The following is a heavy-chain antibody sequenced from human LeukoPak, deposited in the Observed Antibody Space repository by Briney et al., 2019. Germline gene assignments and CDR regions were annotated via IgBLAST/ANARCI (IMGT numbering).Heavy chain of an antibody. CDR2: IWYDGSNK. D-gene: IGHD2-2*01. J-gene: IGHJ6*02. V-gene: IGHV3-33*01. CDR3: ARDTGYCSSTSCQGYYGMDV. Sequence: GGSLRLSCAASGFTFSSYGMHWVRRAPGKGLEWVAVIWYDGSNKYYADSVKGRFTISRDNSKNTLYLQMNSLRAEDTAVYYCARDTGYCSSTSCQGYYGMDVWGQGTTVTVSS. CDR1: GFTFSSYG.